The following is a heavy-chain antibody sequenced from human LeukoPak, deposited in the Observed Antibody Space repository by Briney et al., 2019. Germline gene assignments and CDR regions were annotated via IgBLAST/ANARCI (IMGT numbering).Heavy chain of an antibody. V-gene: IGHV3-48*01. J-gene: IGHJ4*02. D-gene: IGHD3-22*01. CDR2: ISSSSSTI. CDR3: ARDKYYYDSSGYYYIDY. CDR1: GFTFSSYS. Sequence: GGSLRLSCAASGFTFSSYSMNWVRQAPGKGLEWVSYISSSSSTIYYADSVKGRFTISRDNAKNSLYLQMNSLRAEDTAVYYCARDKYYYDSSGYYYIDYWGQGTLVTVSS.